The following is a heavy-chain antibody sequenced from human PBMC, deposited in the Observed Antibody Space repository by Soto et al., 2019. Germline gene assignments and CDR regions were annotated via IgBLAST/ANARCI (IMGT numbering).Heavy chain of an antibody. Sequence: PSETLSLTCTVSGGSISSGGYYWSWIRQHPGKGLEWIGYIYYSGSTYYNPSLKSRVTISVDTSKNQFSLKLSSVTAADTAVYYCARLRYFDGLYGMDVWGQGTTVTVSS. V-gene: IGHV4-31*03. CDR3: ARLRYFDGLYGMDV. CDR1: GGSISSGGYY. J-gene: IGHJ6*02. D-gene: IGHD3-9*01. CDR2: IYYSGST.